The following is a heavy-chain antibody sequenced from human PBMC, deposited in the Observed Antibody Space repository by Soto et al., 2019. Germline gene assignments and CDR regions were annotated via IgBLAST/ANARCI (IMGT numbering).Heavy chain of an antibody. V-gene: IGHV1-46*01. CDR2: VNPSGGST. D-gene: IGHD6-13*01. J-gene: IGHJ4*02. CDR1: GYLFTAYS. CDR3: ATSVAAGKSFFDH. Sequence: ASVKVSCKASGYLFTAYSMHWVRLAPGQGLEWTGVVNPSGGSTKYAQNFQGRVTMTRDTSTTTIYMELSSLRSDDTAVYYCATSVAAGKSFFDHWGQGTLVTVSS.